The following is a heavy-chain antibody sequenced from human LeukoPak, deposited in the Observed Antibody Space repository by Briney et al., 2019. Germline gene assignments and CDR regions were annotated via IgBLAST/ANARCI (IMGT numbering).Heavy chain of an antibody. D-gene: IGHD3-10*01. V-gene: IGHV3-23*01. Sequence: PGGSLRLSCAASGFTFSSYAMSWVRQAPGKGLEWVSAISGSGGSTYYADSVKGRFTISRDNSKNTLYLQMNSQRAEDTAVYYCAKTMVRGASTPYYFDYWGQGTLVTVSS. J-gene: IGHJ4*02. CDR3: AKTMVRGASTPYYFDY. CDR2: ISGSGGST. CDR1: GFTFSSYA.